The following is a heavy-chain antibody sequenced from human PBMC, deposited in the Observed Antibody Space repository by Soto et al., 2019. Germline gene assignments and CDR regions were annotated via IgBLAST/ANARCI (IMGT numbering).Heavy chain of an antibody. D-gene: IGHD2-21*02. V-gene: IGHV4-39*01. Sequence: PSETLSLTCTVSSGSISSSRYYWGWIRQPPGKGLEWIGSIYYSGSTYYNPSLKSRVTISVDTSKNQFSLKLSSVTAADTAVYYCASTVVTTVPFQHWGQGTLVTAPQ. CDR2: IYYSGST. J-gene: IGHJ1*01. CDR1: SGSISSSRYY. CDR3: ASTVVTTVPFQH.